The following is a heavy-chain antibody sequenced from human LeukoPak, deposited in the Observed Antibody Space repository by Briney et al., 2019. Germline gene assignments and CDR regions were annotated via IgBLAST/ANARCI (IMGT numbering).Heavy chain of an antibody. V-gene: IGHV3-21*01. CDR2: ISSSSSYI. CDR1: GFTFSSYS. D-gene: IGHD6-6*01. CDR3: ARDRIAARPFHHDAFDI. J-gene: IGHJ3*02. Sequence: GGSLRLSCAASGFTFSSYSMNWVRQAPGKGLEWVSSISSSSSYIYYADSVKGRFTISRDNAKNSLYLQMNSLRAEDTAVYYCARDRIAARPFHHDAFDIWGQGTMVTVSS.